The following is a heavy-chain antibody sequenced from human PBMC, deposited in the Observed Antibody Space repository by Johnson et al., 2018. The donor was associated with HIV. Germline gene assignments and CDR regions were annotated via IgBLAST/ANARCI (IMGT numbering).Heavy chain of an antibody. CDR2: INWNGGSI. Sequence: VPLVESGGGLVQPGRSLRLSCAASGFNFDDYAMSWVRQVPGKGLEGVSGINWNGGSIGYADSVKGRFTISRDNAKKSLYLQMNSLRDEDTALYYCARGRPWGWELRRDAFDIWGQGTMVTVSS. D-gene: IGHD3-16*01. CDR3: ARGRPWGWELRRDAFDI. V-gene: IGHV3-20*04. J-gene: IGHJ3*02. CDR1: GFNFDDYA.